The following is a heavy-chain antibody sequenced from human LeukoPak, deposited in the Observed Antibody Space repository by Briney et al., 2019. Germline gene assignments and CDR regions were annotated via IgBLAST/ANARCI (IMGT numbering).Heavy chain of an antibody. D-gene: IGHD3-22*01. Sequence: SETLSLTCTVSGGSISSYYWSWIRQPPGKGLEWIGYIYYSGSTNYNPSLKSRVTISVDTSKNQFSLKLSSVTAADTAVYYCARSGSSGYYSSFDYWGQGTLVTVSS. V-gene: IGHV4-59*01. CDR3: ARSGSSGYYSSFDY. J-gene: IGHJ4*02. CDR2: IYYSGST. CDR1: GGSISSYY.